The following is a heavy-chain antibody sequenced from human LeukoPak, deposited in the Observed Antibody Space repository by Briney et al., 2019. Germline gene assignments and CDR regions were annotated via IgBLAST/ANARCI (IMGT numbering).Heavy chain of an antibody. D-gene: IGHD3-10*01. J-gene: IGHJ6*02. CDR2: IHYSGST. CDR3: ARDLGYYGPRYGMDV. Sequence: SETLSLTCAVSGGSISSSNWWSWVRQPPGKGLEWIGYIHYSGSTNYSPSLKGRVTISVDTSKRQFSLNLTSVTAADTAVYYCARDLGYYGPRYGMDVWGQGTTVTVSS. V-gene: IGHV4-4*02. CDR1: GGSISSSNW.